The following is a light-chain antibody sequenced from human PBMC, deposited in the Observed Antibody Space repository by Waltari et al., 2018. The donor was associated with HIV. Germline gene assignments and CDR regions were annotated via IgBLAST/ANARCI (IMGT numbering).Light chain of an antibody. CDR2: DVS. CDR1: SSAVGGSDY. V-gene: IGLV2-11*01. CDR3: CSYASNYILI. J-gene: IGLJ2*01. Sequence: QSALTQPRSVSGSPGQSVTISCTGTSSAVGGSDYVPWYQQHPGKAPKVIISDVSRRPSGVPDRFSASKSGNTASLTISGLQAADEADYFCCSYASNYILIFGGGTKLTVL.